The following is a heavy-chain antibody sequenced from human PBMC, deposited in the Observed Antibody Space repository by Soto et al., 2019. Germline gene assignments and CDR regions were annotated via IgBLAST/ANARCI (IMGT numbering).Heavy chain of an antibody. CDR1: VLTFDDYA. D-gene: IGHD6-13*01. V-gene: IGHV3-43D*04. CDR2: ISWDGGST. CDR3: AKGVVGAAASTYYYYVIDV. Sequence: QPVGSLRLSCASSVLTFDDYAMHWVRQSPGKCLEWVSLISWDGGSTYYADSVKGRFTISRDNSKNSLYLQMNSLRAEDTALYYCAKGVVGAAASTYYYYVIDVWGQVMTVPF. J-gene: IGHJ6*02.